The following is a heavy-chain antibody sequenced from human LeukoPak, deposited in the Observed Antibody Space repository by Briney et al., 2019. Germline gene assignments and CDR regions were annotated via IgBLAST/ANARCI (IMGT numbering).Heavy chain of an antibody. D-gene: IGHD3-10*01. CDR1: GYTFTSYG. J-gene: IGHJ3*02. V-gene: IGHV1-18*01. CDR2: ISAYNGNT. Sequence: ASVKVSCKASGYTFTSYGTSWVRQAPGQGLEWMGWISAYNGNTNYAQKFQGRVTITRDTSASTAYMELSSLRSEDTAVYYCAREVTMVRGVIIGAFDIWGQGTMVTVSS. CDR3: AREVTMVRGVIIGAFDI.